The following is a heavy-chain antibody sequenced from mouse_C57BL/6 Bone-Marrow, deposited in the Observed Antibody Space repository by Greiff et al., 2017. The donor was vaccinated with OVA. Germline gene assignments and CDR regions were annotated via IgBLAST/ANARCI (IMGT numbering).Heavy chain of an antibody. J-gene: IGHJ4*01. Sequence: QVHVKQSGPELVKPGASVKLSCKASGYTFTSYDINWVKQRPGQGLEWIGWIYPRDGSTKYNEKFKGKATLTVDPSSSTAYMALHSLTSEDSAVYFCAAIYYDYDDAMDYWGQGTSVTVSS. V-gene: IGHV1-85*01. CDR2: IYPRDGST. CDR1: GYTFTSYD. D-gene: IGHD2-4*01. CDR3: AAIYYDYDDAMDY.